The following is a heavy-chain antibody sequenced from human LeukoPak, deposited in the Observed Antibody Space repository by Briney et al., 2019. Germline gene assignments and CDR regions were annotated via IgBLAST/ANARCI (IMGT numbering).Heavy chain of an antibody. CDR3: ARDSHYYDSRNYGMDV. V-gene: IGHV3-48*01. D-gene: IGHD3-22*01. Sequence: GGSLRLSCAAPGFTFSSYSMNWVRQAPGKGLEWVSYTSSSNSTIYYADSVKGRFTISRDNAKNSLCLQMNSLRAEDTAVYYCARDSHYYDSRNYGMDVWGQGTTVTVSS. CDR1: GFTFSSYS. CDR2: TSSSNSTI. J-gene: IGHJ6*02.